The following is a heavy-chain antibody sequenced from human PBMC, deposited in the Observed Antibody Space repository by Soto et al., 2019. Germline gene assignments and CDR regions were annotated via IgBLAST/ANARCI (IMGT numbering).Heavy chain of an antibody. CDR3: ARIPYDSSGYYSYYYYGMDV. J-gene: IGHJ6*02. CDR1: GGSFSGYY. D-gene: IGHD3-22*01. Sequence: SETLSLTCAVYGGSFSGYYWSWIRQPPGKGLEWIGEINHSGSTNYNPSLKSRVTISVDTSKNQFSLKLSSVTAADTAVYYCARIPYDSSGYYSYYYYGMDVWGQGTTVTVSS. V-gene: IGHV4-34*01. CDR2: INHSGST.